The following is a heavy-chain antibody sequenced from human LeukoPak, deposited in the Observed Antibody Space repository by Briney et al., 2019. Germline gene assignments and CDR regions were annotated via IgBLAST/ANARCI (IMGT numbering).Heavy chain of an antibody. CDR1: GYTFTSYG. J-gene: IGHJ5*02. Sequence: ASVKVSCKASGYTFTSYGISWVRQAPGQGLEWMGWISGYNGNTNYAQKLQGRVTMTTDTSTSTAYMELRSLRSDDTAVYYCARALAAAARRWFDPWGQGTLVTVSS. CDR3: ARALAAAARRWFDP. D-gene: IGHD6-13*01. V-gene: IGHV1-18*01. CDR2: ISGYNGNT.